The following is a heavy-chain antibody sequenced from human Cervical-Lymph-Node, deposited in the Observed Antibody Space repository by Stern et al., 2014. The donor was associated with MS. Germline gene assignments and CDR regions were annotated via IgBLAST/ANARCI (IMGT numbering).Heavy chain of an antibody. CDR2: IFHPGAK. CDR1: GASLSGVNW. CDR3: ARGGGTDSPTYDY. J-gene: IGHJ4*02. V-gene: IGHV4-4*02. D-gene: IGHD3-16*01. Sequence: QVQLQESGPGLVKPSGTLSLTCTVSGASLSGVNWWTWVRQPPGKGLEWIGGIFHPGAKNYNPSLRSRVVMLVDSSKSQFSLQLTSVTAADTAVYYCARGGGTDSPTYDYWGQGTLVTVS.